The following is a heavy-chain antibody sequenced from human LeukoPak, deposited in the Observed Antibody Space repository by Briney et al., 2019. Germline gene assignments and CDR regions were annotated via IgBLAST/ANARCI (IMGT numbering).Heavy chain of an antibody. CDR1: GFTFSNAW. Sequence: GGSLRLSCAASGFTFSNAWMSWVRQAPGKGLEWVGRIKSKTDGGTTDYAAPVKGRFTISRDDSKNTLYPQMNSLKTEDTAVYYCTSIAVAGTDFDYWGQGTLVTVSS. V-gene: IGHV3-15*01. D-gene: IGHD6-19*01. CDR2: IKSKTDGGTT. CDR3: TSIAVAGTDFDY. J-gene: IGHJ4*02.